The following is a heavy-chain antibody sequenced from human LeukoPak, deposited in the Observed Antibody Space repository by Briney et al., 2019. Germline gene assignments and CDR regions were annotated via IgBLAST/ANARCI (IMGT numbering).Heavy chain of an antibody. CDR3: ARDFNYYYYYYMDV. Sequence: GGSLRLSCAASGFTFSDYYMSWLRQAPGKGLEWVSYISSSGSTIYYADSVKGRFTISRDNAKNSLYLQMNSLRAEDTAVYYCARDFNYYYYYYMDVWGKGTTVTVSS. CDR2: ISSSGSTI. CDR1: GFTFSDYY. J-gene: IGHJ6*03. V-gene: IGHV3-11*04.